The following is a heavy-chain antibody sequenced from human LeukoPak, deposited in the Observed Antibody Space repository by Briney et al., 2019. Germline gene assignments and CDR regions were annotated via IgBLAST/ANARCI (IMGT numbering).Heavy chain of an antibody. CDR1: GGTFSSYA. CDR3: AREDSSWYNAFDI. J-gene: IGHJ3*02. D-gene: IGHD6-13*01. Sequence: SVKVSCKASGGTFSSYAISWVRQAPGQGLEWMGGIIPIFGTANYAQKFQGRVTITADESTSTAYMELRSLRSDDTAVYYCAREDSSWYNAFDIWGQGTMVTVSS. V-gene: IGHV1-69*13. CDR2: IIPIFGTA.